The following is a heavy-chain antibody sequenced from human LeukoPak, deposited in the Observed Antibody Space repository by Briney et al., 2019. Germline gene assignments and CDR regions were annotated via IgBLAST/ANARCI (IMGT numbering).Heavy chain of an antibody. D-gene: IGHD6-13*01. CDR2: TWYDGGNK. Sequence: GGSLRLSCAASGFPFSSYGMHWVRQAPGKGLEWVAVTWYDGGNKYFADSVKGRFTISRDNAENTLYMRMNSLRPEDTAVYYCARGYYSSSRFDSWGQGTLVTVSS. J-gene: IGHJ4*02. V-gene: IGHV3-33*01. CDR1: GFPFSSYG. CDR3: ARGYYSSSRFDS.